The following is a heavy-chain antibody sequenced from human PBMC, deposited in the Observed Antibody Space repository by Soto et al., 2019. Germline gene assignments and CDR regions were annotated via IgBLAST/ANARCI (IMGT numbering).Heavy chain of an antibody. D-gene: IGHD3-22*01. CDR1: GFTFNLYT. CDR2: ISGDGNTQ. Sequence: QVQLVESGGGVVQAERSLRLSCVASGFTFNLYTMHWLRQAPGKELEWVAVISGDGNTQYYADSVKGRLTISRDNSKNTLHLQINSLRVVDTAVYYCARVSVPSDHYDPLGPWGQGTLVTVSS. V-gene: IGHV3-30-3*01. J-gene: IGHJ5*02. CDR3: ARVSVPSDHYDPLGP.